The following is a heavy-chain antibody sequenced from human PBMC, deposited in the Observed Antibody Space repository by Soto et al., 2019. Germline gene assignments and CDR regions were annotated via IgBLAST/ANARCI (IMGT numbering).Heavy chain of an antibody. V-gene: IGHV4-39*01. CDR1: GGSISSSSYY. CDR2: IYYSGST. CDR3: ARGDYYYYGMDV. J-gene: IGHJ6*02. Sequence: SETLSLTCTVSGGSISSSSYYWGWIRQPPGKGLEWIGSIYYSGSTYYNTSLKSRVTISVDTSKNQFSLKLSSVTAAYTAVYYCARGDYYYYGMDVWGQGTTVTVSS.